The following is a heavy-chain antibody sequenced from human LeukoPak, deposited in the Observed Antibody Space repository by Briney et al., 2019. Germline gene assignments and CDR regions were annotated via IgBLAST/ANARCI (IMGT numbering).Heavy chain of an antibody. Sequence: SETLSLTCTVSGGSISSYYWSWIRQPPGKGLEWIGYIYYSGSTNYNPSLKSRVTISVDTSKYQFSLKLSSVTAADTAVYYCARRGSSGLFDYWGQGTLVTVSS. CDR3: ARRGSSGLFDY. J-gene: IGHJ4*02. V-gene: IGHV4-59*08. D-gene: IGHD6-19*01. CDR2: IYYSGST. CDR1: GGSISSYY.